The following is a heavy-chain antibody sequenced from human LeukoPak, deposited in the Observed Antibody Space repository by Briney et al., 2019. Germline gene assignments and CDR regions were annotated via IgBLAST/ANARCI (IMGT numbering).Heavy chain of an antibody. CDR1: GDSISVHY. CDR3: ARDSRGGGPDFDY. Sequence: SETLSLTCTVSGDSISVHYWWAWIRQPPGKGLEWIGYSYHSGTPTSYNPSLKSRATISIDASRNQFSLKLISVTAADTAVYYCARDSRGGGPDFDYWGQGILDTVSS. CDR2: SYHSGTPT. V-gene: IGHV4-59*11. J-gene: IGHJ4*02. D-gene: IGHD3-16*01.